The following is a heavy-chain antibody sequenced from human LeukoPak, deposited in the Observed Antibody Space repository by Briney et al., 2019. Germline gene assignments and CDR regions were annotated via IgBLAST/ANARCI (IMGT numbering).Heavy chain of an antibody. V-gene: IGHV3-23*01. CDR1: GFTFSSYA. D-gene: IGHD2-2*02. Sequence: GGSLRLSCAASGFTFSSYAMTWVRQAPGKGLEWVSAISGSGGSTYHADSVKGRFTISRDNSKNTLYLQMNSLRAEDTAVYYCARTLGYCSSTSCYTIWFDPWGQGTLVTVSS. CDR3: ARTLGYCSSTSCYTIWFDP. CDR2: ISGSGGST. J-gene: IGHJ5*02.